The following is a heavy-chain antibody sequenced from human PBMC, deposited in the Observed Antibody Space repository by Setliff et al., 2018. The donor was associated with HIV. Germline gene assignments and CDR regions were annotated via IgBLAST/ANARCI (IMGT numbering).Heavy chain of an antibody. V-gene: IGHV4-34*01. J-gene: IGHJ4*02. CDR3: ATTGQGRAYFDF. Sequence: SETLSLTCAVYGGSFNGFYWTWIRQPPGKGLEWIGDVNPTGRPNYSPSLKSRVTMSLDTSKNQFSLNLKSVTAADTALYYCATTGQGRAYFDFWGQGSLVTVSS. CDR1: GGSFNGFY. D-gene: IGHD2-21*01. CDR2: VNPTGRP.